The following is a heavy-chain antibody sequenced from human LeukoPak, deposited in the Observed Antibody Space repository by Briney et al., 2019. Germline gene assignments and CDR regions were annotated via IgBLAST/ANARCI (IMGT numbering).Heavy chain of an antibody. J-gene: IGHJ2*01. CDR2: ISYSGST. D-gene: IGHD2/OR15-2a*01. CDR3: ARRISTYWYFDL. V-gene: IGHV4-59*08. CDR1: GGSISSYY. Sequence: SETLSLTCTVSGGSISSYYWSWIRQPPGKGLEWIGYISYSGSTKYNPSLKSRVTISGDTSRNEFSLKLSSVTAADTAVYYCARRISTYWYFDLWAVAPWSLSPQ.